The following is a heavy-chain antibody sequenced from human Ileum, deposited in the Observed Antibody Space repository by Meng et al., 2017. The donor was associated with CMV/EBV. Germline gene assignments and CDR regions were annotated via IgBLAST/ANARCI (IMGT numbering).Heavy chain of an antibody. CDR3: AREGAAMDCTGDRCQNVEYVQY. D-gene: IGHD2-8*02. J-gene: IGHJ1*01. V-gene: IGHV4-4*07. Sequence: ELARGLVMPSNSLPPTSNSLCASFVCNNWSWIRQSAGRELEWIGRIYSSGSTNYNPSLQSRLTMSLDTSKNQFSLKLTSVTAADTAVYYCAREGAAMDCTGDRCQNVEYVQYWGPGTLVTVSS. CDR1: CASFVCNN. CDR2: IYSSGST.